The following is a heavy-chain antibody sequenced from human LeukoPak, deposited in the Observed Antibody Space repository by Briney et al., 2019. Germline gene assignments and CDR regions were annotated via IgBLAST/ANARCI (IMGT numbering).Heavy chain of an antibody. Sequence: ASVKVSCKASGYTFTSYGISWVRQAPGQGLEWMGWITTYNDNTNYAQKLQGRVTMTTDTSTSTAYMELRSLRSDDTAVYYCARALLWFGEPSHIDYWGQGTLVTASS. CDR2: ITTYNDNT. CDR3: ARALLWFGEPSHIDY. J-gene: IGHJ4*02. CDR1: GYTFTSYG. D-gene: IGHD3-10*01. V-gene: IGHV1-18*01.